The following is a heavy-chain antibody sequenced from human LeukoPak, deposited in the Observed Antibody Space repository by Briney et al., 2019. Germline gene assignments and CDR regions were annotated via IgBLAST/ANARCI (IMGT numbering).Heavy chain of an antibody. CDR1: GGPFSGYY. J-gene: IGHJ6*03. Sequence: SDTLSLPCALYGGPFSGYYWSWIRQPPGKGLEWIGEINYSGSTNYNPSLKSRVPISVDPSKNQLSLKVRSVAAAETAVYYCVRGVYGSGSYYYCYYYYYLDLGGRGTRVTISS. V-gene: IGHV4-34*01. D-gene: IGHD3-10*01. CDR3: VRGVYGSGSYYYCYYYYYLDL. CDR2: INYSGST.